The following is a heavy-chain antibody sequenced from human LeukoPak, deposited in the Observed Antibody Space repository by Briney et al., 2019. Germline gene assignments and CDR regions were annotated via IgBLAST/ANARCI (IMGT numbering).Heavy chain of an antibody. CDR2: INHSGST. CDR3: ARDRYDSSGYSLYYFDY. Sequence: NSSETLSLTCTVSGGSISSSSYYWGWIRQPPGKGLEWIGEINHSGSTNYNPSLKSRVTISVDRSKNQFSLKLSSVTAADTAVYYCARDRYDSSGYSLYYFDYWGQGTLVTVSS. D-gene: IGHD3-22*01. J-gene: IGHJ4*02. CDR1: GGSISSSSYY. V-gene: IGHV4-39*07.